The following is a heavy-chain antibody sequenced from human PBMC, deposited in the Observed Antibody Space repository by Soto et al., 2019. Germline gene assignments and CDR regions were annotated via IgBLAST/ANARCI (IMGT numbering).Heavy chain of an antibody. CDR2: ISYDGSNK. CDR1: GFTFSSYG. Sequence: VQLLESGGGLVQPGGSLRLSCAASGFTFSSYGMHWVRQAPGKGLEWVAVISYDGSNKYYADSVKGRFTISRDNSKNTLYLQMNSLRAEDTAVYYCAKGDTAMVTYYYGMDVWGQGTTVTVSS. D-gene: IGHD5-18*01. V-gene: IGHV3-30*18. J-gene: IGHJ6*02. CDR3: AKGDTAMVTYYYGMDV.